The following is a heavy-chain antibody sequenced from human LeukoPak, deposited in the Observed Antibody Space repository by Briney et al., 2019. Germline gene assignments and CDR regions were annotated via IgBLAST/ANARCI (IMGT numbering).Heavy chain of an antibody. V-gene: IGHV1-18*01. Sequence: GASVKVSCKASGYTFTSYGISWVRQAPGQGLEWMGWISAYNGNTNYAQKLQGRVTMTTDTSTSTAYMELSSLRSEDTAVYYCARCGVTMVRGVNVDAFDIWGQGTMVTVSS. D-gene: IGHD3-10*01. CDR1: GYTFTSYG. J-gene: IGHJ3*02. CDR3: ARCGVTMVRGVNVDAFDI. CDR2: ISAYNGNT.